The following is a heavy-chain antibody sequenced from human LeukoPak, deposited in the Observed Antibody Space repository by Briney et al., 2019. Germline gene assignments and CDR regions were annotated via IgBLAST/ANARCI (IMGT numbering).Heavy chain of an antibody. CDR3: AGNKGSSAYYYFDN. V-gene: IGHV3-23*01. CDR2: ISGSGGST. CDR1: GFTFSSYA. D-gene: IGHD3-22*01. J-gene: IGHJ4*02. Sequence: GGSLRLSCAASGFTFSSYAMSWVRLAPGKGLEWVSSISGSGGSTYYADSVKGRFTISRDNSKNTLYLQMNSLRADDTAVYYCAGNKGSSAYYYFDNWGQGTLVTVSS.